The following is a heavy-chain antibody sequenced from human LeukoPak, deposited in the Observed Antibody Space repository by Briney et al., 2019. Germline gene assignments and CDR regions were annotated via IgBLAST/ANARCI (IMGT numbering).Heavy chain of an antibody. Sequence: GGSLRLSCAASGFAFSSYAMNWVRQAPGKGLEWVSGISGNGDTTYYADSVKGRFTISRDNSKNTLYLQMNSLRAEDTAVYYCAKRSRRLTIVRGVPREDVWGQGTTVTVSS. CDR2: ISGNGDTT. CDR1: GFAFSSYA. D-gene: IGHD3-10*01. V-gene: IGHV3-23*01. J-gene: IGHJ6*02. CDR3: AKRSRRLTIVRGVPREDV.